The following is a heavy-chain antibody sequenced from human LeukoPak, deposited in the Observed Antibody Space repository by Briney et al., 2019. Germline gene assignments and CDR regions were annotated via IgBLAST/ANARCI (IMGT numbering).Heavy chain of an antibody. CDR2: ISHSGAST. V-gene: IGHV3-23*01. Sequence: GGSLRLSCAASAFTFSKFAMSWVRQAPGKGLEWASSISHSGASTYYADSVKGRFTISRDNSKNTLYLQMSSLRAEDTAFYYCAKGTFCNSTTCYTVGSFDSWGQGTLVTVSS. CDR3: AKGTFCNSTTCYTVGSFDS. CDR1: AFTFSKFA. J-gene: IGHJ4*02. D-gene: IGHD2/OR15-2a*01.